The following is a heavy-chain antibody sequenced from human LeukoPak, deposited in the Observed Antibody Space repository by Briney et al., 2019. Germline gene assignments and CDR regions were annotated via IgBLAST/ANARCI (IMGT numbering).Heavy chain of an antibody. V-gene: IGHV4-30-4*08. Sequence: SETLSLTCTVSGGSISSGDYYWSWIRQPPGKGLEWIGYIYYSGSTYYNPSLKSRVTISVDTSKNQFSLKLSSVTAADTAVYYCARDGIAVAGRAFDIWGQGTMVTVSS. J-gene: IGHJ3*02. CDR2: IYYSGST. D-gene: IGHD6-19*01. CDR3: ARDGIAVAGRAFDI. CDR1: GGSISSGDYY.